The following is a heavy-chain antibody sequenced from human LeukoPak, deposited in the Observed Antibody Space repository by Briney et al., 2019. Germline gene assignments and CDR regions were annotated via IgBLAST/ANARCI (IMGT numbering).Heavy chain of an antibody. CDR3: ARGAGASGGRDYYSDY. CDR1: GFTFSGYA. Sequence: PGRSLRLSCAASGFTFSGYALHWVRQAPGKGLEWVAVISNDANNKHYADSVKGRFTISRDNAKNTLYLQMNSLRPEDTAVYYCARGAGASGGRDYYSDYWGQGMLVADSS. V-gene: IGHV3-30*04. CDR2: ISNDANNK. J-gene: IGHJ4*02. D-gene: IGHD6-13*01.